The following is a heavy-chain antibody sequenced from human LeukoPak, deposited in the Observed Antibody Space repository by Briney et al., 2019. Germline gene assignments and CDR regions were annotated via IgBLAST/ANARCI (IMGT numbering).Heavy chain of an antibody. CDR3: AKEEARWEWFDP. CDR2: IDSGGRT. D-gene: IGHD1-26*01. Sequence: GTLSLTCTVSGGSLTGYYWSWVRQAPGKGLEWVSVIDSGGRTFYADSVKGRFTISRDNSKNTLDLQMNSLRVEDTAVYYCAKEEARWEWFDPWGQGTLVTVSS. CDR1: GGSLTGYY. V-gene: IGHV3-66*01. J-gene: IGHJ5*02.